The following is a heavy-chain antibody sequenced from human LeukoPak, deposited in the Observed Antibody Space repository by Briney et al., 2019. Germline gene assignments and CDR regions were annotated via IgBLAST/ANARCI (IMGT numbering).Heavy chain of an antibody. CDR2: ISYDGSNK. D-gene: IGHD1-7*01. CDR3: GREVPGGTTSLDC. V-gene: IGHV3-30-3*01. J-gene: IGHJ4*02. CDR1: GFTFSSYA. Sequence: GGSLRLSCAASGFTFSSYAIHWVRQAPGKGLEWVAVISYDGSNKYYADSVKGRFTISRDNSKNTLYLQMNSLRADDTAVYYCGREVPGGTTSLDCWGQGTVVTVSS.